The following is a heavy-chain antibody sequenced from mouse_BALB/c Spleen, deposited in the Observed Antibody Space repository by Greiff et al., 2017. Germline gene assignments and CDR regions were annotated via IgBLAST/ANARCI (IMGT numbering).Heavy chain of an antibody. CDR1: GFSLTSYG. CDR2: IWGDGST. V-gene: IGHV2-3*01. CDR3: AKGRGKNYGNYKGDYYAMDY. D-gene: IGHD2-1*01. J-gene: IGHJ4*01. Sequence: QVQLKESGPGLVAPSQSLSITCTVSGFSLTSYGVSWVRQPPGKGLEWLGVIWGDGSTNYHSALISRLSISKDNSKSQVFLKLNSLQTDDTATYYCAKGRGKNYGNYKGDYYAMDYWGQGTSVTVSS.